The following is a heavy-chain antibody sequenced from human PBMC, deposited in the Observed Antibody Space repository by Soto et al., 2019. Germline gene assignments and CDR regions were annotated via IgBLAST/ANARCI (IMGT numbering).Heavy chain of an antibody. CDR3: ARGTTGYNYGSTGMDV. CDR2: ISSDGYI. CDR1: GFTFSSYG. J-gene: IGHJ6*02. D-gene: IGHD5-18*01. V-gene: IGHV3-21*01. Sequence: EVQLVESGGGLVKPGGSLRLSCAASGFTFSSYGMHWVRQAPGKGLEWVSSISSDGYIYYADSVRGRFTISRDNAKNSLYLQMNSLRAEVTAVYYCARGTTGYNYGSTGMDVWGQGTTVTVSS.